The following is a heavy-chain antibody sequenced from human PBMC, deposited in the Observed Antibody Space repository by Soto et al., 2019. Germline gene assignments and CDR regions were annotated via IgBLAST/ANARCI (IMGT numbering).Heavy chain of an antibody. CDR2: LGGNGFTT. V-gene: IGHV3-23*01. J-gene: IGHJ6*03. CDR1: GFTFGSYA. D-gene: IGHD2-2*01. Sequence: EVQLLESGGGLVQPGGSLRLSRVVSGFTFGSYAMSWVRQAPEKGPEWVAILGGNGFTTYYAGSVKGRFTISGDKSKSTLFLQMNSLRADDTGVYYCAKALRPSLNFFYYMDVWGRGTSVTVSS. CDR3: AKALRPSLNFFYYMDV.